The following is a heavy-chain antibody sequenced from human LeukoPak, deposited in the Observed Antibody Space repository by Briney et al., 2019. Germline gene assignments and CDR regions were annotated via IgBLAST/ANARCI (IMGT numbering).Heavy chain of an antibody. D-gene: IGHD4-17*01. CDR1: GFAFSSYG. Sequence: GGSLRLSCAASGFAFSSYGMHWVRQAPGKGLEWVAVIWYDGSNKYYADSVKGRFTISRDNSKNTLYLQMNSLRAEDTAVYYCARGLRPSVYYYYGMDVWGQGTTVTVSS. V-gene: IGHV3-33*01. CDR2: IWYDGSNK. J-gene: IGHJ6*02. CDR3: ARGLRPSVYYYYGMDV.